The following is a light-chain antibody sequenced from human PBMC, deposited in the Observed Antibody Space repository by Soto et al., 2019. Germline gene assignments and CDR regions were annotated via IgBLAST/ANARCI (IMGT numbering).Light chain of an antibody. CDR2: DAS. J-gene: IGKJ1*01. CDR3: QQSYSTTWT. V-gene: IGKV1-39*01. Sequence: DIQLTQSPSSLSASVGDKVTIPCRASQSIRSYLNWVQQKPGKAPKLLIYDASSLQTGVPSRFSGSGSGTDFSLTISSLQPEDFATYSCQQSYSTTWTFGQGTKVDI. CDR1: QSIRSY.